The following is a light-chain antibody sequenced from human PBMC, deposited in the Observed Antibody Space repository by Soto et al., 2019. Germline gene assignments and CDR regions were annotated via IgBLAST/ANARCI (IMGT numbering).Light chain of an antibody. CDR1: QSISSD. CDR2: AAS. Sequence: QSTQARSALSVPVEEKVIITCRVSQSISSDLNWYQQKPGKVPKLLIDAASSLQSGVPSRFSGSGSGTDFTLTISSLQPGNFAPYYGQQSYSTPSSTSGEGTKLE. J-gene: IGKJ1*01. CDR3: QQSYSTPSST. V-gene: IGKV1-39*01.